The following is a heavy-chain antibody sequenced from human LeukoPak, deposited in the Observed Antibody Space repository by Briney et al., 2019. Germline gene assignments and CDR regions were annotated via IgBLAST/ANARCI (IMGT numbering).Heavy chain of an antibody. CDR1: VGSISSYY. D-gene: IGHD3-10*01. CDR3: ANPLAGRDDAFDM. J-gene: IGHJ3*02. CDR2: IYYSGST. V-gene: IGHV4-59*08. Sequence: PSGTLSLTCTVPVGSISSYYWSGIRQPPGKRLECIGYIYYSGSTNYNPPLKSRVTISAAPYKTHLSLKLSSVTAADTAVYSCANPLAGRDDAFDMWGQGTMVTVSS.